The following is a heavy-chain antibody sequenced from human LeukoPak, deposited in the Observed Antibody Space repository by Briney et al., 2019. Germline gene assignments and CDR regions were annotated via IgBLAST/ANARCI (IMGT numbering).Heavy chain of an antibody. J-gene: IGHJ4*02. CDR2: IKSKTDGGTT. CDR3: TTPGDLGLFDY. CDR1: GFTFSNAW. V-gene: IGHV3-15*01. Sequence: GGSLRLSCAVSGFTFSNAWMSWVRQAPGKGLEWVGRIKSKTDGGTTDYAAPVKGRFTISRDDSKNTLYLQMNSLKTEDTAVYYCTTPGDLGLFDYWGQGTLVTVSS. D-gene: IGHD4-17*01.